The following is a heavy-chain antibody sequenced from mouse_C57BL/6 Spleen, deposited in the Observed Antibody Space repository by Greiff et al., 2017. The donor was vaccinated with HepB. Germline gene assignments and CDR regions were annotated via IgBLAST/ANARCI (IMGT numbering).Heavy chain of an antibody. V-gene: IGHV1-82*01. CDR2: IYPGDGDT. CDR1: GYAFSSSW. J-gene: IGHJ4*01. D-gene: IGHD1-1*01. Sequence: VQLQQSGPELVKPGASVKISCKASGYAFSSSWMNWVKQRPGKGLEWIGRIYPGDGDTNYNGKFKGKATLTADKSSSTAYMQLSSLTSEDSAVYFCARKGDYGTSYAMDCWGQGTSVTVSS. CDR3: ARKGDYGTSYAMDC.